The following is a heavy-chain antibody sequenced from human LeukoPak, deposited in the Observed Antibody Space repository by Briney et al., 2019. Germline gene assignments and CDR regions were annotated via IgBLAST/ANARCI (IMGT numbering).Heavy chain of an antibody. D-gene: IGHD4-17*01. Sequence: ASVKVSCXASGYTFTGYYMHWVRQAPGQGLEWMGRINPNSGGTNYAQKFQGRVTMTRDTSISTAYMELSRLRSDDTAVYYCARAPLYYGDQNNWFDPWGPGTLVTVSS. J-gene: IGHJ5*02. V-gene: IGHV1-2*06. CDR2: INPNSGGT. CDR3: ARAPLYYGDQNNWFDP. CDR1: GYTFTGYY.